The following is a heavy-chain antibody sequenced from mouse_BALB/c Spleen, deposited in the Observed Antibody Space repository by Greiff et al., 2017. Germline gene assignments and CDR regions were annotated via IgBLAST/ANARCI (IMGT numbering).Heavy chain of an antibody. D-gene: IGHD1-1*01. CDR1: GYSITSDYA. CDR2: ISYSGST. V-gene: IGHV3-2*02. Sequence: VQLKQSGPGLVKPSQSLSLTCTVTGYSITSDYAWNWIRQFPGNKLEWMGYISYSGSTSYNPSLKSRISITRDTSKNQFFLQLNSVTTEDTATYYCARDYGSSPWFAYWGQGTLVTVSA. J-gene: IGHJ3*01. CDR3: ARDYGSSPWFAY.